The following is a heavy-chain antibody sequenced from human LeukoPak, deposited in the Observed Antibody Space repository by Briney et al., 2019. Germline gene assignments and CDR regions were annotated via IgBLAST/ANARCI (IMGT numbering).Heavy chain of an antibody. D-gene: IGHD2-15*01. Sequence: GGSLRLSCAASGFTFSSYSMNWVRQAPGKGLEWVSYISSSGSTIYYADSVKGRFTISRDNAKNSLYLQMNSLRAEDTAVYYCARDVSGVVVAATWFDAFDIWGQGTMVTVSS. J-gene: IGHJ3*02. V-gene: IGHV3-48*04. CDR2: ISSSGSTI. CDR1: GFTFSSYS. CDR3: ARDVSGVVVAATWFDAFDI.